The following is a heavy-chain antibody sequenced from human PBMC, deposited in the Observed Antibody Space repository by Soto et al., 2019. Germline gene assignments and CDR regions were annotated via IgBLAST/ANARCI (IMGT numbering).Heavy chain of an antibody. J-gene: IGHJ4*02. CDR3: TRVAAAGASAAAGASDF. CDR1: GDSITCSNW. V-gene: IGHV4-4*02. CDR2: IYHRGST. D-gene: IGHD6-13*01. Sequence: PSETLSVTCTVSGDSITCSNWLSWVRQAPGKGLEWIGEIYHRGSTNYNPSLKSRLTISVDKSKNQFSLKLTSVTAADTAVYYCTRVAAAGASAAAGASDFWGQGTLVTVSS.